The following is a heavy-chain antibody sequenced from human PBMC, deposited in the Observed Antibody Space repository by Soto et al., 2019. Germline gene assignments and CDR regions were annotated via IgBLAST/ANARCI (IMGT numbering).Heavy chain of an antibody. CDR3: ARTGGYPYSYYYGMDV. D-gene: IGHD3-22*01. J-gene: IGHJ6*02. V-gene: IGHV6-1*01. CDR1: GDSVSSNSAA. Sequence: PSQTLSLTCAISGDSVSSNSAAWNWIRQSPSRGLEWLGRTYYRSKWYNDYAVSVKSRITINPDTSENQFSLQLNSVTPEDTAVYYCARTGGYPYSYYYGMDVWGQGTTVTVSS. CDR2: TYYRSKWYN.